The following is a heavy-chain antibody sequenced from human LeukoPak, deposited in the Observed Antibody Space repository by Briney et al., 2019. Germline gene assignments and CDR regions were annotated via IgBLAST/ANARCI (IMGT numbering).Heavy chain of an antibody. J-gene: IGHJ4*02. D-gene: IGHD3-22*01. V-gene: IGHV4-4*09. CDR2: IYTSGST. Sequence: SETLSLTCTVSGGSISSYYWSWIRQPPGKGLEWIGYIYTSGSTNYNPSLKSRVTISVDTSKNQFSLKLSSVTAADTAVYYCARHSRPYDSSGYGDYFDYWGQGTLVTVSS. CDR1: GGSISSYY. CDR3: ARHSRPYDSSGYGDYFDY.